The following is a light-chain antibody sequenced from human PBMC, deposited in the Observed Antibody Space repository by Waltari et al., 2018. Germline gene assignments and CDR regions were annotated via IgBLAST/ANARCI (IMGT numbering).Light chain of an antibody. J-gene: IGKJ5*01. CDR1: QGISNS. CDR2: AAS. CDR3: QQYYSTPPIT. Sequence: DIQMTQSPPSLSASVRDRVTITCRASQGISNSLAWYQQKPGKAPKLLLYAASRLESGVPSRFSGSGSGTDYTLTISSLQPEDFATYYCQQYYSTPPITFGQGTRLEIK. V-gene: IGKV1-NL1*01.